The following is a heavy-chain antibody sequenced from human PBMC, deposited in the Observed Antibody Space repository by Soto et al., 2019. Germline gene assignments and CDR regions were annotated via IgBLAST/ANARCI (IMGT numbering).Heavy chain of an antibody. CDR1: GFTFSSYS. D-gene: IGHD6-13*01. V-gene: IGHV3-23*01. Sequence: EVQLLESGGGLVQPGGSLRLSCAASGFTFSSYSMSWVRQAPGKGLEWVSAISGSGGSTYYADSVKGRFTIARDNSKNTLYLQMNSVKAEDTAVYYCARGRVSSSLDAFDIWGQGTMVTVSS. CDR2: ISGSGGST. CDR3: ARGRVSSSLDAFDI. J-gene: IGHJ3*02.